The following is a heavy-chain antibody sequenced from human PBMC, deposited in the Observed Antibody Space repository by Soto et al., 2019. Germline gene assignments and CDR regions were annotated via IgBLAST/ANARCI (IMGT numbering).Heavy chain of an antibody. J-gene: IGHJ6*02. Sequence: WVRQAPGKGPGWLSYISGTSSTIYYAYSVQGRFIISRDNAENSVYLQMNSLRDEDTAVYSCGRETGYCMDGWGPVTKVT. CDR3: GRETGYCMDG. V-gene: IGHV3-48*02. CDR2: ISGTSSTI.